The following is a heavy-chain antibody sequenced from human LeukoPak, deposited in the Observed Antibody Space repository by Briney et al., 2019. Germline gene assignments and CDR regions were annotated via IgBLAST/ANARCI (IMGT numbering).Heavy chain of an antibody. Sequence: SETLSLTCTVSGGTISSSSYYWGWIRQPPGKGLEWIGSIYYSGSTYYNPSLKSRVTIPVDTSKNQFSLKLSFVTAADTAVYYCASGIAAAGTVDYWGQGTLVTVSS. V-gene: IGHV4-39*01. CDR1: GGTISSSSYY. CDR3: ASGIAAAGTVDY. J-gene: IGHJ4*02. D-gene: IGHD6-13*01. CDR2: IYYSGST.